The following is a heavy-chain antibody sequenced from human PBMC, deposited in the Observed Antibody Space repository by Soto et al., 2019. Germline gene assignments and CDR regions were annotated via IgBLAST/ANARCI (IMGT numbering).Heavy chain of an antibody. D-gene: IGHD3-10*01. Sequence: ASVKVSCKASGYTFTSYGISWVRQAPGQGLEWMGWISAYNGNTNYAQKLQGRVTMTTDTSTSTAYMELRSLRSDDTAVYYCARDPGGLLWFGDQLGWFDPWGQGTLVTVSS. CDR1: GYTFTSYG. CDR3: ARDPGGLLWFGDQLGWFDP. J-gene: IGHJ5*02. CDR2: ISAYNGNT. V-gene: IGHV1-18*01.